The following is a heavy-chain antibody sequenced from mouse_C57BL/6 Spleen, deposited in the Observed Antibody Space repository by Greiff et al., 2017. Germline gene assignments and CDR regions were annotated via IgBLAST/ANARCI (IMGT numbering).Heavy chain of an antibody. CDR1: GFTFSDYG. D-gene: IGHD2-4*01. CDR3: ARRDYDVWYFDV. J-gene: IGHJ1*03. Sequence: EVMLVESGGGLVKPGGSLKLSCAASGFTFSDYGMHWVRQAPEKGLEWVAYISSGSSTIYYADTVKGRFTISRDNAKNTLFLQMTSLRSEDTAMYYWARRDYDVWYFDVWGTGTTVTVSS. CDR2: ISSGSSTI. V-gene: IGHV5-17*01.